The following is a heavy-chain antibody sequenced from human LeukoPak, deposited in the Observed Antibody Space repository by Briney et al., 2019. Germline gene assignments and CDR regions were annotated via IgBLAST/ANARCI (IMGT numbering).Heavy chain of an antibody. CDR3: ANQAYGELRDLSVDY. D-gene: IGHD1-26*01. CDR2: ISGSGGSI. V-gene: IGHV3-23*01. J-gene: IGHJ4*02. Sequence: GGSLRLSCAASGFTFSSYAMSWVRQAPGEGLEWVSAISGSGGSIYYADSVKGRFTISRDNSKNTLYLQMNSLRAEDTAVYYCANQAYGELRDLSVDYWGQGTLVTVSS. CDR1: GFTFSSYA.